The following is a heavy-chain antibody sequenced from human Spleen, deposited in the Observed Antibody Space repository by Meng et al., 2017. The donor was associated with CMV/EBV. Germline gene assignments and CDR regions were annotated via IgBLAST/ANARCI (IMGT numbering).Heavy chain of an antibody. CDR3: AKDRGDVWSGFDY. CDR2: IISNGGST. CDR1: GFTFSSYA. V-gene: IGHV3-64*02. Sequence: GESLKISCAAPGFTFSSYAMHWVRLAPGKGLEYVSAIISNGGSTYYADSVKGRFTISRDNSKNTLYLQMGSLRAEDMAVYYCAKDRGDVWSGFDYWGQGTLVTVSS. J-gene: IGHJ4*02. D-gene: IGHD3-3*01.